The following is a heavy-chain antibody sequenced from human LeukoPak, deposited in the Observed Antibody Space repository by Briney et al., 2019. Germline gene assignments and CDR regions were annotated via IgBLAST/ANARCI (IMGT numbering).Heavy chain of an antibody. CDR3: ARAGVVDYSSDARGLDY. Sequence: ASVKVSCKASGYTFTGYYIHWVRQAPGQGLEWMGWINPNSGGANYAQKFQGRVTMTRDTSISTAYMELIGLRADDMAVYYCARAGVVDYSSDARGLDYWGQGTLVTVSS. D-gene: IGHD4-11*01. CDR1: GYTFTGYY. V-gene: IGHV1-2*02. CDR2: INPNSGGA. J-gene: IGHJ4*02.